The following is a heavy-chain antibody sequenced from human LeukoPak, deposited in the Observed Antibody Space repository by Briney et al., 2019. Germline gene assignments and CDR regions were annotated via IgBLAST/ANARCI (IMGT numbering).Heavy chain of an antibody. CDR1: GGSFSGYY. CDR2: INHSGST. V-gene: IGHV4-34*01. D-gene: IGHD4/OR15-4a*01. Sequence: SETLSLTCAVYGGSFSGYYWSWIRQPLGKGLEWIGEINHSGSTNYNPSLKSRVTISVDTSKNQFSLKLSSVTAADTAVYYCARMVPYYYYYMDVWGKGTTVTISS. J-gene: IGHJ6*03. CDR3: ARMVPYYYYYMDV.